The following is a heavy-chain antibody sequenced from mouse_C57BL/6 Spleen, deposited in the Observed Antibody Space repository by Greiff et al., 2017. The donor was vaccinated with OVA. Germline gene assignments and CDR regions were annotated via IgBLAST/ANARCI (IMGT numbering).Heavy chain of an antibody. CDR2: IHPNCGST. V-gene: IGHV1-64*01. CDR3: ARGYEYDYYYDY. D-gene: IGHD2-4*01. Sequence: QVQLQQPGAELVQPGASVKLSCKASGYTFPSYWMHWVKQRPGQGLEWIGMIHPNCGSTNYHETFKSKATLTVDKSSSTAYMQLSSLTSEDTAVYYCARGYEYDYYYDYGGQGTTLTVSS. CDR1: GYTFPSYW. J-gene: IGHJ2*01.